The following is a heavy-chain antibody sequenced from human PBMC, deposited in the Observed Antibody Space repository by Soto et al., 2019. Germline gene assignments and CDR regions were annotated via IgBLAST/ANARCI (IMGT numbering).Heavy chain of an antibody. Sequence: GGSLRLSCAASGFTFSSYGMHWVRQAPGKGLEWVAVISYDGSNKYYADSVKGRFTISRDNSKNTLYLQMNSLRAEDTAVYYCAKDETPHYDFWSGQYYYYYYMDVWGKGTTVTVSS. CDR3: AKDETPHYDFWSGQYYYYYYMDV. V-gene: IGHV3-30*18. D-gene: IGHD3-3*01. CDR2: ISYDGSNK. CDR1: GFTFSSYG. J-gene: IGHJ6*03.